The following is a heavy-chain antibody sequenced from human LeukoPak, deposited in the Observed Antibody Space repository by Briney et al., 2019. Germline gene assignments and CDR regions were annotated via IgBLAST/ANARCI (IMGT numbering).Heavy chain of an antibody. D-gene: IGHD3/OR15-3a*01. Sequence: SETLSLTCTVSGYSISSGYYWGWIRQPPGKGLEWIGSIYHSGSTYYNPSLKSRVTISVDTSKSQFSLKLSSVTAADTAVYYCARGTNWFDPWGQGTLVTVSS. CDR1: GYSISSGYY. CDR2: IYHSGST. J-gene: IGHJ5*02. CDR3: ARGTNWFDP. V-gene: IGHV4-38-2*02.